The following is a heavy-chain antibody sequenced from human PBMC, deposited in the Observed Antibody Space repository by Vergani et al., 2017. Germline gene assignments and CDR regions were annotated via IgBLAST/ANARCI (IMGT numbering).Heavy chain of an antibody. CDR3: TLPVVPPTMGKRQTHYYYYYMHV. CDR1: GFTFSGSA. D-gene: IGHD2-2*01. V-gene: IGHV3-73*02. Sequence: EVQLVESGGGLVQPGGSLKLSCAASGFTFSGSAMHWVRQASGKGLEWVGRIRSKANSYAQAYAASVKGRFTISRDDSKNTAYLQMNSLKTEDTAVYYCTLPVVPPTMGKRQTHYYYYYMHVWGKGTTVTVSS. J-gene: IGHJ6*03. CDR2: IRSKANSYAQ.